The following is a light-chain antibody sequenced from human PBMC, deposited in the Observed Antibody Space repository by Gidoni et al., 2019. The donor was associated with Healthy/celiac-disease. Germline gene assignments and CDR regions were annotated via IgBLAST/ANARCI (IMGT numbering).Light chain of an antibody. CDR1: QSVSSSY. J-gene: IGKJ1*01. Sequence: EIVLTQSPGTLSLSPGERATLSCRASQSVSSSYLAWYQQKPGQAPRLLIYGASSRATGIPDRFSGSGSGTDFTLTSSRLEPEDFAVYYCQQYGSSPETFXXXTKVEIK. V-gene: IGKV3-20*01. CDR3: QQYGSSPET. CDR2: GAS.